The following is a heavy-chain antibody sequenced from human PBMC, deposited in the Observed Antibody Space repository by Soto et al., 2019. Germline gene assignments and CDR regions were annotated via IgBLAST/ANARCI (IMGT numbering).Heavy chain of an antibody. CDR2: INHSGST. D-gene: IGHD3-10*01. J-gene: IGHJ4*02. CDR1: GGSFSGCY. V-gene: IGHV4-34*01. CDR3: ARMKDGSGSYTDY. Sequence: QVQLQQWGAGLLKPSETLSLTCAVSGGSFSGCYWSWIRQPPGKGLEWIGEINHSGSTNYTPSLKSRLTIAVDTSKNQFSLKVSAVTAADTAVYYYARMKDGSGSYTDYWGQGTLVTVSS.